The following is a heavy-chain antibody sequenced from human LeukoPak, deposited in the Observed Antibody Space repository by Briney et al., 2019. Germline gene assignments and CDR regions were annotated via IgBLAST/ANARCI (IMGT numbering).Heavy chain of an antibody. D-gene: IGHD2-2*01. V-gene: IGHV1-69*04. Sequence: SVKVSCKASGGTFSSYAISWVRQAPGQRLEWMGRIIPILGIANYAQKFQGRVTITADKSTSTAYMELSSLRSEDTAVYYCASMDQATPIEVWFDPWGQGTLVTVSS. CDR2: IIPILGIA. J-gene: IGHJ5*02. CDR1: GGTFSSYA. CDR3: ASMDQATPIEVWFDP.